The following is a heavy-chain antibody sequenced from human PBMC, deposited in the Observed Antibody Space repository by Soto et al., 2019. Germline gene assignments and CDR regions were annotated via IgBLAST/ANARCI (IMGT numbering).Heavy chain of an antibody. V-gene: IGHV1-69*13. CDR1: GGTFSSYA. J-gene: IGHJ4*02. Sequence: GASVKVSCKASGGTFSSYAISWVRQAPGQGLEWMGGIIPIFGTANYAQKFQGRVTITADESTSTAYMKLSSLRSEDTAVYYCARDENTAMVWWGQGTLVTVSS. D-gene: IGHD5-18*01. CDR3: ARDENTAMVW. CDR2: IIPIFGTA.